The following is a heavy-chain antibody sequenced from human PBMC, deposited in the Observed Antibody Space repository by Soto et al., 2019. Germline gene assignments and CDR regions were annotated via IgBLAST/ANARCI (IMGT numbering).Heavy chain of an antibody. CDR1: GFTLSSHW. CDR2: IRQDGSEK. Sequence: EVQLVESGGGLVQPGGSLRLSCAGSGFTLSSHWMTWVRQAPGKGLEWVANIRQDGSEKYYVDSVKGRFTISRDNAKNSLYLQMNSLRAEDTAVYYCARGHYGMDVWGQGTTVTVSS. J-gene: IGHJ6*02. CDR3: ARGHYGMDV. V-gene: IGHV3-7*01.